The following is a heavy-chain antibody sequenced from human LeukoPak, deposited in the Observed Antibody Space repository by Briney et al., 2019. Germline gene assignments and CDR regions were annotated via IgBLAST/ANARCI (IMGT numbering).Heavy chain of an antibody. CDR3: ARLGGNYYDSSGYYSG. J-gene: IGHJ4*02. V-gene: IGHV3-48*03. Sequence: GGSLRLSCAASGFTFSSYEMNWVRQAPGKGLEWVSYISSSGSTIYYADSVKGRFTISRDNAKNSLYLQMNSLRAEDTAVYYCARLGGNYYDSSGYYSGWGQGTLVTVSS. CDR1: GFTFSSYE. D-gene: IGHD3-22*01. CDR2: ISSSGSTI.